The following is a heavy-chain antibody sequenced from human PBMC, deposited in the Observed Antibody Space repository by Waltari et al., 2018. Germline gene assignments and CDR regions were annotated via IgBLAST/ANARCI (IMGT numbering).Heavy chain of an antibody. D-gene: IGHD1-26*01. J-gene: IGHJ4*02. Sequence: EVQLVESGGGLVQPGGSLRPSCAASGFPFSSSWMSWVRQAPGKGLEWVANIKQDGSEKYYVDSVKGRFTISRDNAKNSLYLQMNSLRAEDTAVYYCARGATRWEPGQPFDYWGQGTLVTVSS. CDR1: GFPFSSSW. CDR2: IKQDGSEK. V-gene: IGHV3-7*01. CDR3: ARGATRWEPGQPFDY.